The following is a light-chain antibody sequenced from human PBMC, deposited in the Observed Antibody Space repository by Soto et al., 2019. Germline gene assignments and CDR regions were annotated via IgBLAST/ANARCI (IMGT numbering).Light chain of an antibody. CDR1: SSSKW. Sequence: DIQMTQSPSTLAASVGNTVTMTCRSSSKWLAWYQKKSGKAPKLLIYDVSNLERGVPPRFSGSTSGAESTLTIPGLQPHDLGTYYCQHCTDFTFGQGTKVEIK. CDR3: QHCTDFT. J-gene: IGKJ2*01. CDR2: DVS. V-gene: IGKV1-5*01.